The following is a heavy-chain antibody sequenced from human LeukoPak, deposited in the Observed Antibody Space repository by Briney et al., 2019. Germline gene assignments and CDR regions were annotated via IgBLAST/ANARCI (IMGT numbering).Heavy chain of an antibody. V-gene: IGHV3-23*01. J-gene: IGHJ4*02. CDR2: ISGSAGST. D-gene: IGHD1-26*01. CDR1: GFTFSSYA. Sequence: GGSLRLSCAASGFTFSSYAMSWVRQAPGKGLEWVSTISGSAGSTYYADSVKGRFTISRDNFKNTRYLQMNSLTAEDTAVYYCAKDLRYSGTLRAMDYWGQGTLVTVSS. CDR3: AKDLRYSGTLRAMDY.